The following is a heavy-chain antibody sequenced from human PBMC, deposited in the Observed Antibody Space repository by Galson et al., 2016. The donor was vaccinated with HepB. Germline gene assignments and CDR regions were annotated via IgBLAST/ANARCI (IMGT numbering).Heavy chain of an antibody. CDR2: INAANGNT. Sequence: SVKVSCKASGYTFTSYPIHWVRQAPGQRLEWMGWINAANGNTEYSQKFQGRITVTTDTSATTAYMELSSLTSEDTAVYFCARESGPYYYDSTGYYYWGQGTLVTVSS. CDR3: ARESGPYYYDSTGYYY. V-gene: IGHV1-3*01. J-gene: IGHJ4*02. D-gene: IGHD3-22*01. CDR1: GYTFTSYP.